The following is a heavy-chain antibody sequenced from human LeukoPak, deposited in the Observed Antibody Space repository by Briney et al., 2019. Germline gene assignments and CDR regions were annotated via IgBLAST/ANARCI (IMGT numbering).Heavy chain of an antibody. J-gene: IGHJ4*02. Sequence: GGSLRLSCAASGFTFSDYYMSWIRRAPGKGLEWVSYISSSGSTIYYADSVKGRFTISRDNAKNSLYLQMNSLRAEDTAVYFCARGTFCSSASCDTPSYFDYWGQGTLVTVSS. CDR2: ISSSGSTI. CDR1: GFTFSDYY. V-gene: IGHV3-11*04. CDR3: ARGTFCSSASCDTPSYFDY. D-gene: IGHD2-2*02.